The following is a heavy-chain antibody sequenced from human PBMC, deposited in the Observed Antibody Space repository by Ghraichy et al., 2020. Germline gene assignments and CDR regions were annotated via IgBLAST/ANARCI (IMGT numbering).Heavy chain of an antibody. CDR2: ISGSGGST. CDR3: AKERGSSSWFDP. D-gene: IGHD6-6*01. V-gene: IGHV3-23*01. CDR1: GFTFSSYA. J-gene: IGHJ5*02. Sequence: GESLNISCAASGFTFSSYAMSWVRQAPGKGLEWVSAISGSGGSTYYADSVKGRFTISRDNSKNTLYLQMNSLRAEDTAVYYCAKERGSSSWFDPWGQGTLVTVSS.